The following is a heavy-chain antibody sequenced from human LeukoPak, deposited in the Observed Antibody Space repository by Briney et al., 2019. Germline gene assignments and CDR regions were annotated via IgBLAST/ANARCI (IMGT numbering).Heavy chain of an antibody. D-gene: IGHD1-26*01. CDR2: INPNTGST. V-gene: IGHV1-2*02. CDR1: GYSFTGNY. J-gene: IGHJ4*02. Sequence: ASVQVPCKTSGYSFTGNYIHWVRQAPGRGPEWMGCINPNTGSTTYAQKFQGRVSMTRDTSISTAYMELKRLKSDDTAVYYCAREDSGSAYVNYFDYWGQGFLVTVSS. CDR3: AREDSGSAYVNYFDY.